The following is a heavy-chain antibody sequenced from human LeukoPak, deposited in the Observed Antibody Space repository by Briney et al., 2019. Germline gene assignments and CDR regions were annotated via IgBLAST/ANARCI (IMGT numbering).Heavy chain of an antibody. CDR3: ARGGDSSGYYYGEFDY. J-gene: IGHJ4*02. V-gene: IGHV4-34*01. CDR1: GGSFSGYY. Sequence: SETLSLTCAVYGGSFSGYYWSWIRQLPGKGLECFGEINHSGSTNYNPSLKSRVTISVDTSKNQFSLKLSSVTAADTAVYYCARGGDSSGYYYGEFDYWGQGTLVTVSS. D-gene: IGHD3-22*01. CDR2: INHSGST.